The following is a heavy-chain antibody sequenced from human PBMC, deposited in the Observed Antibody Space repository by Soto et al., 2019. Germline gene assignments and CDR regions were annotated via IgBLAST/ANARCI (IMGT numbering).Heavy chain of an antibody. J-gene: IGHJ4*02. CDR2: INSDGSST. V-gene: IGHV3-74*01. CDR3: ARDRPIAALKYYYDSSGPDY. Sequence: GGSLRLSCAASGFTFSSYWMHWVRQAPGKGLVWVSRINSDGSSTSYADSVKGRFTISRDNAKNTLYLQMNSLRAEDTAVYYCARDRPIAALKYYYDSSGPDYWGQGTLVTVSS. CDR1: GFTFSSYW. D-gene: IGHD3-22*01.